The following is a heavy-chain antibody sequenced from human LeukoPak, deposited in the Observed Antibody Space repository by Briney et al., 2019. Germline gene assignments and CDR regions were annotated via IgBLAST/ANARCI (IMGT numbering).Heavy chain of an antibody. CDR3: ARAPREGFSGSYHDY. V-gene: IGHV3-66*01. CDR1: GFTFSSYA. CDR2: IYSGGST. J-gene: IGHJ4*02. Sequence: PGGSLRLSCAASGFTFSSYAMSWVRQAPGKGLEWVSVIYSGGSTYYADSVKGRFTISRDNSKNTLYLQMASLRGEDTAVYYCARAPREGFSGSYHDYWGQGTLVTVSS. D-gene: IGHD1-26*01.